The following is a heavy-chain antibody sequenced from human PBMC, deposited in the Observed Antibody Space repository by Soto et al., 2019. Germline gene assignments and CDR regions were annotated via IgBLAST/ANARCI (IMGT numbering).Heavy chain of an antibody. CDR2: ISAYNGNT. CDR3: ARDGSYSGSYYG. J-gene: IGHJ4*02. Sequence: ASVKVCCKASGYTFNSYGSRWVRQAPGQGLEWMGWISAYNGNTNYAQKLQGRVTMTTDTSTSTAYMELRSLRSDDTAVYYCARDGSYSGSYYGWGQGTLVTVSS. V-gene: IGHV1-18*01. D-gene: IGHD1-26*01. CDR1: GYTFNSYG.